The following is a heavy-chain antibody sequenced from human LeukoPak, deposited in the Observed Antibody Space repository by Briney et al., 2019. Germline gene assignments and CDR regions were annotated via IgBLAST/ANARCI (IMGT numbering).Heavy chain of an antibody. Sequence: GGSLRLSCVASGFTFSNYAMSWVRQAPGQGLEWVSGITGRSGSTYYADSVKGRFTISRDNSKNTLYLHMNSLRAEDTAVYHCWREWGGTGCFNWFEPLGQGTLVTVSS. D-gene: IGHD1/OR15-1a*01. V-gene: IGHV3-23*01. CDR2: ITGRSGST. J-gene: IGHJ5*02. CDR1: GFTFSNYA. CDR3: WREWGGTGCFNWFEP.